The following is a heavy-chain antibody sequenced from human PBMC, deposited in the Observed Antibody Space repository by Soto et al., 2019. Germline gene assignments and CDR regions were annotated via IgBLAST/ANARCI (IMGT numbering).Heavy chain of an antibody. J-gene: IGHJ4*02. CDR1: GGSISSSSYY. Sequence: SETLSLTCTVSGGSISSSSYYWGWIRQPPGKGLEWIGSIYYSGSTYYNPSLKSRVTISVDTSKNQFSLKLSSVTAADTAVYYCARRGVGAAAGTVFDYWGQGTLVTVSS. CDR3: ARRGVGAAAGTVFDY. CDR2: IYYSGST. D-gene: IGHD6-13*01. V-gene: IGHV4-39*01.